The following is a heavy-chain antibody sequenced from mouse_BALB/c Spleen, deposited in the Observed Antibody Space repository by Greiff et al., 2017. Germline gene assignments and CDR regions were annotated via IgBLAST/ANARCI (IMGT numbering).Heavy chain of an antibody. D-gene: IGHD1-1*01. CDR1: GYSITSGYY. V-gene: IGHV3-6*02. Sequence: EVKLQESGPGLVKPSQSLSLTCSVTGYSITSGYYWNWIRQFPGNKLEWMGYISYDGSNNYNPSLKNRISITRDTSKNQFFLKLNSVTTEDTATYYCAIYYYGNYYAMDYWGQGTSVTVSS. J-gene: IGHJ4*01. CDR2: ISYDGSN. CDR3: AIYYYGNYYAMDY.